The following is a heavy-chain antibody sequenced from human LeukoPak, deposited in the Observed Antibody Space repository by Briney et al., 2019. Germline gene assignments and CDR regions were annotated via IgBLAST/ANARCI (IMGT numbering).Heavy chain of an antibody. D-gene: IGHD2-2*01. CDR2: ISGSVST. CDR3: VKGGQDCSPTTCYYD. Sequence: SGGSLRLSYVASGYIFNNYSVSWVRQAPGKVLEWVAAISGSVSTYDAHSVNVLFTISRDNSKNTGYLQMNSLRAEDTAVYYCVKGGQDCSPTTCYYDWGQGTLVTVSS. V-gene: IGHV3-23*01. CDR1: GYIFNNYS. J-gene: IGHJ4*02.